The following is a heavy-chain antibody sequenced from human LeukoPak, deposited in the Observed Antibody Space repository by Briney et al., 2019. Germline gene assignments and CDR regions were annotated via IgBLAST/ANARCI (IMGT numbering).Heavy chain of an antibody. V-gene: IGHV3-53*01. D-gene: IGHD3-22*01. J-gene: IGHJ1*01. Sequence: GGSLRLFCGASGFSHCRQYVSWVPRAPGGGGVWVSDMYSGGTTYYADSVKGRFTISRDNSKNMLHLQMNSLRGEDTAVYYCARENYDSSGGHGLQHWGQGTLVTVSS. CDR3: ARENYDSSGGHGLQH. CDR2: MYSGGTT. CDR1: GFSHCRQY.